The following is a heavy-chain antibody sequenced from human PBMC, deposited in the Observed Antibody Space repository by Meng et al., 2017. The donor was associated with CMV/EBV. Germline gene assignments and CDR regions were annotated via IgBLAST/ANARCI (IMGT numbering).Heavy chain of an antibody. J-gene: IGHJ4*02. D-gene: IGHD2/OR15-2a*01. CDR1: GFTFSKAW. CDR3: TTYFSYYFDY. V-gene: IGHV3-15*01. Sequence: GGSLRLSCAASGFTFSKAWMSWVRQAPGKGLEWVGRIKSKTDGGTTDYASPVKGRFTISRDDSKNTLYLRMNSLKTEDTAVYYCTTYFSYYFDYWGQGTLVTVSS. CDR2: IKSKTDGGTT.